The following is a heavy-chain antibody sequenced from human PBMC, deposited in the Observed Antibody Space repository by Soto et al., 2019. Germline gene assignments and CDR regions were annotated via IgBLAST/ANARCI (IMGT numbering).Heavy chain of an antibody. CDR1: GFTFSSYS. D-gene: IGHD3-3*01. CDR3: AREKNDFWSGYYTDRPYYYYGMDV. V-gene: IGHV3-21*01. J-gene: IGHJ6*02. CDR2: ISSSSSYI. Sequence: GGSLRLSCAASGFTFSSYSMNWVRQAPGKGLEWVSSISSSSSYIYYADSVKGRFTISRDNAKNSLYLQMNSLRAEDTAVYYCAREKNDFWSGYYTDRPYYYYGMDVWGQGTTVTVSS.